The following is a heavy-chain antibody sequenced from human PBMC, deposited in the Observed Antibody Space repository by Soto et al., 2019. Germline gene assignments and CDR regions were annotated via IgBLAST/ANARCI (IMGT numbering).Heavy chain of an antibody. CDR2: IDPSDSQT. V-gene: IGHV5-10-1*01. CDR1: GYSFAGYW. CDR3: ARQIYDSDTGPHFQYYFDS. Sequence: PGESLKISCKGSGYSFAGYWITWVGQKPGKGLEWMGRIDPSDSQTYYSPSFRGHVTISVTKSITTVFLQWSSLRASDTAMYYCARQIYDSDTGPHFQYYFDSWGQGTPVTVSS. J-gene: IGHJ4*02. D-gene: IGHD3-22*01.